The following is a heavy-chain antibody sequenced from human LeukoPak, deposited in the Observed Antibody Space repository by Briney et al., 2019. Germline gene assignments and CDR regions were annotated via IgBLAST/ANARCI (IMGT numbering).Heavy chain of an antibody. D-gene: IGHD3-10*01. V-gene: IGHV1-18*01. CDR2: ISGYNGQT. CDR1: GYTFTSYG. CDR3: ARQITMIRGVGFVY. J-gene: IGHJ4*02. Sequence: ASVKVSCKASGYTFTSYGISWVRQAPGQGLEWMGWISGYNGQTNYAQKLQGRVTMTTDTSTSTAYMELRSLRSDDTAVYYCARQITMIRGVGFVYWGQGTLVTVLS.